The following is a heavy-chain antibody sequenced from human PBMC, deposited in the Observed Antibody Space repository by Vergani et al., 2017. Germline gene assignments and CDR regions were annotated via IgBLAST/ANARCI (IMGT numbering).Heavy chain of an antibody. V-gene: IGHV4-34*01. CDR2: INHSGST. CDR1: GGSFSGYY. Sequence: QVQLQQWGPGLLKPSETLSLTCAVYGGSFSGYYWSWIRQPPGKGLEWIGEINHSGSTNYNPSLKSRVTISVDTSKNQFSLKLSSMTAAETAVYYWARDQPPFYQMVYAIKCDAMDVWGQGTMVTVSS. CDR3: ARDQPPFYQMVYAIKCDAMDV. J-gene: IGHJ3*01. D-gene: IGHD2-8*01.